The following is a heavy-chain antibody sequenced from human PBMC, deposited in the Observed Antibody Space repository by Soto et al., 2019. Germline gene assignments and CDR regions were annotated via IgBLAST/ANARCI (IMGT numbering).Heavy chain of an antibody. CDR2: ISGSGDTT. J-gene: IGHJ4*02. CDR3: ARAPLMPWSATDY. CDR1: GFTFTNYA. V-gene: IGHV3-23*01. D-gene: IGHD2-15*01. Sequence: SGGSLRLSCAASGFTFTNYAMSWVRQAPGKGLEWVSVISGSGDTTYYADSVKGRFTISRDNAENTLYLQMNSLRAEDTAVYYCARAPLMPWSATDYWGQGTLVTVSS.